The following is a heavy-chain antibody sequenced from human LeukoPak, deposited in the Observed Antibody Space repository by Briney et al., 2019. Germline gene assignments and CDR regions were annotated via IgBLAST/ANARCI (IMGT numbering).Heavy chain of an antibody. Sequence: ASVKISCKVSGYTFTDYYIHWLQQAPGKGLEWMGLVNPEDGEARYAEMFQGRATITADTSTDTVYMDLSSLRSDDTAVYYCGTDLYYWGQGTLVTVSS. CDR2: VNPEDGEA. V-gene: IGHV1-69-2*01. CDR3: GTDLYY. J-gene: IGHJ4*02. CDR1: GYTFTDYY.